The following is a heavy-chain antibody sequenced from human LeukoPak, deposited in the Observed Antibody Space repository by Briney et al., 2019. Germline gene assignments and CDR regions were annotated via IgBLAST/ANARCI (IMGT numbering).Heavy chain of an antibody. Sequence: GGSLRLSCAASGFSLGNYAMHWVRRAPEKGLEYVSAISTNGAITFYANSVKGRFTISRDNSKNTLYLQMGSLRTEDMAVYYCARGPGATTARVPSDYWGRGTLVTVSS. V-gene: IGHV3-64*01. J-gene: IGHJ4*02. CDR2: ISTNGAIT. CDR1: GFSLGNYA. CDR3: ARGPGATTARVPSDY. D-gene: IGHD4-17*01.